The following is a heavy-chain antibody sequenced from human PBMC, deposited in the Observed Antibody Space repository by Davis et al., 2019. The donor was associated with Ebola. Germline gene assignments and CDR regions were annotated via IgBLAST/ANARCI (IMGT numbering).Heavy chain of an antibody. CDR2: IIPIFGTA. D-gene: IGHD3-3*01. Sequence: SVKVSCKASGGTFSSYAISWVRQAPGQGLEWMGGIIPIFGTANYAQKFQGRVTITADESTSTAYMELSSLRSEDTAVYYCARDGYYDFWSGYYERGGYSSSWLDYWGQGTLVTVSS. CDR3: ARDGYYDFWSGYYERGGYSSSWLDY. J-gene: IGHJ4*02. CDR1: GGTFSSYA. V-gene: IGHV1-69*13.